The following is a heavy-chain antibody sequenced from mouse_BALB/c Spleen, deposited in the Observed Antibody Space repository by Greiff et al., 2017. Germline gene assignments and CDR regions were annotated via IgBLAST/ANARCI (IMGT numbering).Heavy chain of an antibody. Sequence: EVQLQQSGPGLVKPSQSLSLTCTVTGYSITSDYAWNWIRQFPGNTLEWMGYISYSGSTSYNPSLKSRISITRDTSKNQFFLQLYSVTTEDTATYYCARGGLYDYEGWFAYWGQGTLVTVSA. CDR1: GYSITSDYA. J-gene: IGHJ3*01. CDR3: ARGGLYDYEGWFAY. CDR2: ISYSGST. V-gene: IGHV3-2*02. D-gene: IGHD2-4*01.